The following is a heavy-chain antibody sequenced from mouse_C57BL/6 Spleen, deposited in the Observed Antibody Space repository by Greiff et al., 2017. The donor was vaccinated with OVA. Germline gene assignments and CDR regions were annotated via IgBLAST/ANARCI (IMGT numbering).Heavy chain of an antibody. CDR2: IYPGNSDT. V-gene: IGHV1-5*01. CDR1: GYTFTSYR. Sequence: EVMLVESGTVLARPGASVKMSCKTSGYTFTSYRMHWVKQRPGQGLEWIGAIYPGNSDTSYNQKFKGKAKLTAVTSASTAYMELSSLTNEDSAVYYCTRRETTVVARGFAYWGQGTLVTVSA. J-gene: IGHJ3*01. D-gene: IGHD1-1*01. CDR3: TRRETTVVARGFAY.